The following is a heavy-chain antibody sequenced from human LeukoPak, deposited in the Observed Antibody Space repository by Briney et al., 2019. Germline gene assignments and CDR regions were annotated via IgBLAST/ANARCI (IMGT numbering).Heavy chain of an antibody. CDR3: ARHPPVD. CDR2: IYYSGST. CDR1: GGSISSYY. J-gene: IGHJ4*02. D-gene: IGHD4-23*01. V-gene: IGHV4-59*08. Sequence: SETLSLTCTVSGGSISSYYWSWIRQPPGKGLEWIGYIYYSGSTNYNTSLKSRATISVDTSKNQFSLKLSSVTAADTAVYYCARHPPVDWGQGTLVTVSS.